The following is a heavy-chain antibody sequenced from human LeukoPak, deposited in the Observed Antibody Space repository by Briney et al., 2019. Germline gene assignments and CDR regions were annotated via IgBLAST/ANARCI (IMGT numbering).Heavy chain of an antibody. V-gene: IGHV3-66*01. CDR2: MYSGGST. J-gene: IGHJ6*02. D-gene: IGHD3-3*02. CDR1: GFTVSSNY. Sequence: GGSLRLSCAASGFTVSSNYMSWVRQAPGKGLEWVSVMYSGGSTYYADSVKGRFTISRDNSKNTLYLQMNSLRAEDTAVYYCARWNHFWSGTPMDYYGMDVWGQGTTVTVSS. CDR3: ARWNHFWSGTPMDYYGMDV.